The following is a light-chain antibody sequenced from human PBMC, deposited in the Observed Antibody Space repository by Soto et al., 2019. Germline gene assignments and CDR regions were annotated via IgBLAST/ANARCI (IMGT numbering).Light chain of an antibody. J-gene: IGLJ3*02. CDR3: LLSYNGAQV. CDR1: TGAVTSGHY. Sequence: QAVVTQEPSLTVSPGGTVTLTCGSTTGAVTSGHYPDWFQQKAGQAPRTLIYDTTKRHSWTPARFSDSLLGGKAALTLSGAQPEDEADYYCLLSYNGAQVFGGGTKLTVL. V-gene: IGLV7-46*01. CDR2: DTT.